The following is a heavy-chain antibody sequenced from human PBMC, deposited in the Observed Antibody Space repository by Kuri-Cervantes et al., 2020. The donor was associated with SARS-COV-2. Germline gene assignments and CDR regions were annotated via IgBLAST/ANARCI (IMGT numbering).Heavy chain of an antibody. V-gene: IGHV3-30-3*01. D-gene: IGHD2-2*01. Sequence: GGFLRLSCAASGFTFSSYAMHWVRQAPGKGLEWVAVISYDGSNKYYADSVKGRFTISRDNSKNTLYLQMNSLRAEDTAVYYCHLEVVPAATPGYMDVWGKGTTVTVSS. CDR1: GFTFSSYA. J-gene: IGHJ6*03. CDR2: ISYDGSNK. CDR3: HLEVVPAATPGYMDV.